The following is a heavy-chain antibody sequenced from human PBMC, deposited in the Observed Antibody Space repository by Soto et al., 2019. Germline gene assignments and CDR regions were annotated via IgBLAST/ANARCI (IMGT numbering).Heavy chain of an antibody. D-gene: IGHD3-22*01. Sequence: PGGSLRLSCAASGFTFSDYSMDWVRQAPGRGLEWVSYISSSSFTIHYADSVEGRFAISRDNAKNSLYLQMNSLRAEDTAVYYCAKSSYGITMIVVAPGAFDIWGQGTMVTVSS. CDR3: AKSSYGITMIVVAPGAFDI. CDR2: ISSSSFTI. CDR1: GFTFSDYS. J-gene: IGHJ3*02. V-gene: IGHV3-48*01.